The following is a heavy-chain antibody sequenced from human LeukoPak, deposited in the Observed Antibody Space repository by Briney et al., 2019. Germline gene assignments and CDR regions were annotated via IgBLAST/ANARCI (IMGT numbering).Heavy chain of an antibody. CDR1: GYTFTSYD. CDR2: MNPNSGNT. D-gene: IGHD6-19*01. J-gene: IGHJ4*02. Sequence: ASVKVSCKASGYTFTSYDINWVRQATGQGLEWMGWMNPNSGNTGYAQKFQGRVTMTRDTSTSTVYMELSSLRSEDTAVYYCARDSAVADHADYWGQGTLVTVSS. CDR3: ARDSAVADHADY. V-gene: IGHV1-8*01.